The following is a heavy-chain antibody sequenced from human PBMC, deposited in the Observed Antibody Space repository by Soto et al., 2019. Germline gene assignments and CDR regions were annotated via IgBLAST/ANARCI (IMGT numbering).Heavy chain of an antibody. CDR1: RGSISSTNW. Sequence: PSETLSLTCAVSRGSISSTNWWTWVRQPPGKGLEWIGEIYHSGSTNYNPSLKSRVTISVDKSKNQFSLKLSSVTAADTAVYYCASPRTYNLLTTNPWGQGTLVTVSS. J-gene: IGHJ5*02. CDR2: IYHSGST. CDR3: ASPRTYNLLTTNP. D-gene: IGHD3-9*01. V-gene: IGHV4-4*02.